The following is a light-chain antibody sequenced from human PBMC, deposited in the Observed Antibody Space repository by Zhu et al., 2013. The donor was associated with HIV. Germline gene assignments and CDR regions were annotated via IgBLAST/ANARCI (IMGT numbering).Light chain of an antibody. V-gene: IGKV3-15*01. CDR3: QQYSDWPPLS. Sequence: EIVLTQSPGTLSLSPGERATLSCRASQTVGSSQLAWYQQKPGQAPRLLIYGASTRATGIPARFSGSGSETEFTLTITSLQSEDFAVYYCQQYSDWPPLSFGQGTRLEIK. CDR1: QTVGSS. CDR2: GAS. J-gene: IGKJ2*03.